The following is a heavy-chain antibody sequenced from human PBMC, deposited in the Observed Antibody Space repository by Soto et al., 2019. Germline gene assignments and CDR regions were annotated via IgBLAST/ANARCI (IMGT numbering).Heavy chain of an antibody. Sequence: QVQLVQSGAEVRKPGASVKVSCKTSGYIFTNYAISWVRQAPGQGPEWMGWISGYHGDPNTHYSQKFQGRLTMTTDMSRTTAYIELRSLASDDTAVYYCARENDVWTGYFLDNWGQGTLVTVSS. J-gene: IGHJ4*02. CDR1: GYIFTNYA. CDR3: ARENDVWTGYFLDN. V-gene: IGHV1-18*01. CDR2: ISGYHGDPNT. D-gene: IGHD3-3*01.